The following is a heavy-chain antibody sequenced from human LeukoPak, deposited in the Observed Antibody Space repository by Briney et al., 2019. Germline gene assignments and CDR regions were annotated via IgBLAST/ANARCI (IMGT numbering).Heavy chain of an antibody. CDR3: ARGVVAMYYLDY. CDR1: GGTFSSYA. CDR2: IIPIFGTA. V-gene: IGHV1-69*01. D-gene: IGHD2-15*01. Sequence: GASVKVSCKASGGTFSSYAISWVRQAPGQGLEWMGGIIPIFGTANYAQKFQGRVTITADESTSTAYMELSSLRSDDTAVYYCARGVVAMYYLDYWGQGTLVTVSS. J-gene: IGHJ4*02.